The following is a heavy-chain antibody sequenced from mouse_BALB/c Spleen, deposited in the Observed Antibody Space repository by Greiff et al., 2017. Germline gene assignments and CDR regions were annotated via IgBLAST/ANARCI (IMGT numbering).Heavy chain of an antibody. CDR2: IRLKSNNYAT. Sequence: EVKVEESGGGLVQPGGSMKLSCVASGFTFSNYWMNWVRQSPEKGLEWVAEIRLKSNNYATHYAESVKGRFTISRDDSKSSVYLQMNNLRAEDTGIYYCTRPYGNYYYFDYWGQGTTLTVSS. CDR1: GFTFSNYW. CDR3: TRPYGNYYYFDY. J-gene: IGHJ2*01. D-gene: IGHD2-1*01. V-gene: IGHV6-6*02.